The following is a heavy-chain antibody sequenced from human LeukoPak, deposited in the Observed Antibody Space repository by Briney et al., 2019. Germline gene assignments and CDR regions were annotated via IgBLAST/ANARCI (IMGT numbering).Heavy chain of an antibody. CDR3: ARREQWLVFYY. V-gene: IGHV4-39*01. J-gene: IGHJ4*02. CDR1: GGSISSSSYY. Sequence: SETLSLTCTVSGGSISSSSYYWGWIRQPPGKGLEWIGSIYYSGSTYYNPSLKSRVTISVDTSKNQFSLKLSSVTAADTAVYYCARREQWLVFYYWGQGTLVTVSS. D-gene: IGHD6-19*01. CDR2: IYYSGST.